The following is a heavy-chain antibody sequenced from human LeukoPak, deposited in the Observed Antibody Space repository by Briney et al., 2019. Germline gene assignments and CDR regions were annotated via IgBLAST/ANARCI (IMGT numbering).Heavy chain of an antibody. CDR3: ARDTWFGAGRTFDY. Sequence: SETLSLTCSVSGGSISSGSYYWSWIRQPAGKGPEWIGRIYTGGSTNYNPSLKSRVTISVDTSKNQFSLKLSSVTAADTAVYYCARDTWFGAGRTFDYWGQGILVTVSS. CDR1: GGSISSGSYY. J-gene: IGHJ4*02. D-gene: IGHD3-10*01. CDR2: IYTGGST. V-gene: IGHV4-61*02.